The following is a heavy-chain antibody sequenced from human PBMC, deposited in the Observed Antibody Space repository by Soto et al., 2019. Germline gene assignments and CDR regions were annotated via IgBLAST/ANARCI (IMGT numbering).Heavy chain of an antibody. D-gene: IGHD3-16*01. Sequence: QVQLLESGPGLVKPSQTLSVTCTVSGGFITSGGYYWTWIRPRPGQGLGWIGHLSQTGNSHANPSLNSRAIISMGTSANEFSLRLTSVTAADTAVYYCAREKTGGASRSLGADSWVQGILVTVSS. V-gene: IGHV4-31*03. CDR2: LSQTGNS. CDR1: GGFITSGGYY. J-gene: IGHJ4*02. CDR3: AREKTGGASRSLGADS.